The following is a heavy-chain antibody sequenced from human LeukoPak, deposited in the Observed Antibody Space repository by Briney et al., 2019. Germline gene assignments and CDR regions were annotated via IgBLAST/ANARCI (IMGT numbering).Heavy chain of an antibody. CDR3: AREYCSSTICPRSFDY. CDR2: TSTTSSYI. J-gene: IGHJ4*02. D-gene: IGHD2-2*01. V-gene: IGHV3-21*01. CDR1: GFTFSSYS. Sequence: GGSLRLSCAASGFTFSSYSMNWVRQAAGKGLEWVSSTSTTSSYIYYADSVKGRFTISRDNAKNSLYLQVNSLRAEDTAVYYCAREYCSSTICPRSFDYWGQGALVTVSS.